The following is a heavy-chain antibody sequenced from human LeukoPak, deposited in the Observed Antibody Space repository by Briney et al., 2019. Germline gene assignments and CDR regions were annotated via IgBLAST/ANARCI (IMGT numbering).Heavy chain of an antibody. Sequence: GGSLRLSCAASGFTFSSYWMKWVRQAPGKGLEWVANIKQDGSEKYYVDSVKGRFTISRDNAENSLYLQMNSLRAEDTAVYYCVRGFSGANDCWGQGTLVTVSS. CDR3: VRGFSGANDC. CDR2: IKQDGSEK. V-gene: IGHV3-7*01. CDR1: GFTFSSYW. D-gene: IGHD4/OR15-4a*01. J-gene: IGHJ4*02.